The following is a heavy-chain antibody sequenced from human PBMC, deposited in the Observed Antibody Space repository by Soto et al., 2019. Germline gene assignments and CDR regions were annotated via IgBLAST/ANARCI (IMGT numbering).Heavy chain of an antibody. CDR2: IYYSGST. CDR1: VASISSGGYY. J-gene: IGHJ5*02. Sequence: QVQLQESGPGLVKPSQTLSLTCTVSVASISSGGYYWSWIRQHPGEGLEWIGYIYYSGSTSYNPSLQSRVTISVDTSKNQFSRKLSSVTAADTAVYYCARESKYDTSGYPPWFAPWGQGTLVTVSS. V-gene: IGHV4-31*03. D-gene: IGHD3-22*01. CDR3: ARESKYDTSGYPPWFAP.